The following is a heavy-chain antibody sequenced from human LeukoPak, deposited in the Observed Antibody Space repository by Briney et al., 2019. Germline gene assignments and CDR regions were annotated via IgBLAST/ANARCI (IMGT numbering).Heavy chain of an antibody. V-gene: IGHV4-39*01. Sequence: SETLSLTCTVSGGSISSSSYYWGWIRQPPGKGLEWIGSIYYSGSTYYNPSLKSRVTISVDTSKNQFSLKLSSVTAADTAVYYCARSPETGQNWGQGTLVTVFS. CDR3: ARSPETGQN. CDR1: GGSISSSSYY. CDR2: IYYSGST. D-gene: IGHD1-14*01. J-gene: IGHJ4*02.